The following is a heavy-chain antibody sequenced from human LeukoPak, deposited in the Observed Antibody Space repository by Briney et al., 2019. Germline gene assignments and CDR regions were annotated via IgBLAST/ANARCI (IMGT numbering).Heavy chain of an antibody. CDR1: GFTFSSYA. D-gene: IGHD5-24*01. J-gene: IGHJ4*02. Sequence: GGSLRLSCAASGFTFSSYAMSWVRQAPGKGLEWVSAFSGSGGDTYYADSVKGRFTISRDNSKSTLYLQMNSLRAEDTAVYYCAKSGYNRFDYWGQGTLVTVSS. CDR2: FSGSGGDT. CDR3: AKSGYNRFDY. V-gene: IGHV3-23*01.